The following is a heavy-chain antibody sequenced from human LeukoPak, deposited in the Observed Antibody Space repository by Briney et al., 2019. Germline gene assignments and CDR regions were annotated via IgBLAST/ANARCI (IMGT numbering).Heavy chain of an antibody. V-gene: IGHV4-4*07. CDR2: IYSSGST. CDR1: GGSINSYY. J-gene: IGHJ4*02. Sequence: SETLSLTCTVSGGSINSYYWSWIRPPAGEGLEWIWRIYSSGSTNYNPSLMSRVSMSVDTSKNHFSLKLTSVTAADTAVYYCARGGKATVVTMWGQGILVTVSS. CDR3: ARGGKATVVTM. D-gene: IGHD4-23*01.